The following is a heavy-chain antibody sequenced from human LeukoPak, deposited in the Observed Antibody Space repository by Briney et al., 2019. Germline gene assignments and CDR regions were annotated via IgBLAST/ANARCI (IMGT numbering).Heavy chain of an antibody. J-gene: IGHJ4*02. CDR2: ISSRSTYR. V-gene: IGHV3-21*06. D-gene: IGHD5-24*01. Sequence: GGSLSLSCEASGFSFSMYDMTWVRQAPGKGLEYVSSISSRSTYRFSADSVRGRFTISRDDAKNLLFLHMNSLRGDDTAVYYCAGLGPGRDVSNSFDLWGQGTLVTVSS. CDR1: GFSFSMYD. CDR3: AGLGPGRDVSNSFDL.